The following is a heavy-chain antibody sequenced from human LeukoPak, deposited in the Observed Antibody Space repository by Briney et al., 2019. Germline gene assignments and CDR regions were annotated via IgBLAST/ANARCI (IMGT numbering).Heavy chain of an antibody. CDR1: GFTFTNYW. V-gene: IGHV3-7*01. CDR3: ASKQWLVSDFDY. D-gene: IGHD6-19*01. Sequence: GSLRLSCAASGFTFTNYWMNWVRQAPGKGLEWVANIKQDGSEKYYVDSVKGRFTISRDNAKNSLYLQMNSLRAEDTAVYYCASKQWLVSDFDYWGQGTLVTVSS. J-gene: IGHJ4*02. CDR2: IKQDGSEK.